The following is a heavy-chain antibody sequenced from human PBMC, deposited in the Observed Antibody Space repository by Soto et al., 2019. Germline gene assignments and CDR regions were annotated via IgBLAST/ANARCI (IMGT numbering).Heavy chain of an antibody. D-gene: IGHD5-18*01. CDR3: ARERGGRGHSYGTGMDV. V-gene: IGHV1-46*01. CDR2: INPSGGST. CDR1: GYTFTSYY. Sequence: ASVKVSCKASGYTFTSYYMHWVRQAPGQGLEWMGIINPSGGSTSYAQKFQGRVTMTRDTSTSTVYMELSSLRSEDTAVYYCARERGGRGHSYGTGMDVWGQGTTVTVSS. J-gene: IGHJ6*02.